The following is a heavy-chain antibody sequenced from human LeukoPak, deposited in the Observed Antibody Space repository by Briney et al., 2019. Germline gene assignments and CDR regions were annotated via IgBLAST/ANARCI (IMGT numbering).Heavy chain of an antibody. CDR3: ARKEGTVLVTYFDY. CDR1: GYTFTGYY. CDR2: INPNSGGT. Sequence: GASVKVSCKASGYTFTGYYMHWVRQAPGQGLEWMGWINPNSGGTNYAQKFQGWVTMTRDTSISTAYMELRSLRSDATAVYYCARKEGTVLVTYFDYWGQGTLVTVSS. J-gene: IGHJ4*02. D-gene: IGHD5-18*01. V-gene: IGHV1-2*04.